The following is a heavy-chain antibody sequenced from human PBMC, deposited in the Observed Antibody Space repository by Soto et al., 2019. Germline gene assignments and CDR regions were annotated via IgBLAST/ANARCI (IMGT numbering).Heavy chain of an antibody. CDR2: IYWDHDK. CDR1: GFSLSTSGVG. V-gene: IGHV2-5*02. J-gene: IGHJ4*02. CDR3: AHLRWLQSFDN. Sequence: QITLKESGPTLVKPTQTLTLTCTFSGFSLSTSGVGVGWIRQPPGKALEWLALIYWDHDKRYSQSLKSRLTITKDTSKHQVVLTMTNMDPVDTATYYCAHLRWLQSFDNWGQGTLVTVSS. D-gene: IGHD5-12*01.